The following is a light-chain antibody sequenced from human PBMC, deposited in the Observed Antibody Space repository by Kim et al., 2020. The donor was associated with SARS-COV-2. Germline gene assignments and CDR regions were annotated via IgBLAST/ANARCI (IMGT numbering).Light chain of an antibody. J-gene: IGKJ4*01. Sequence: AAVGDRVTITCRASQTIGDFLSWYKQRPGKAPDLLIFKTSTLQTGVPSRFSGSGSGTDFTLTIINLQPEDVATYYCQQTYSRPLTFGGGTKVDIK. CDR3: QQTYSRPLT. V-gene: IGKV1-39*01. CDR2: KTS. CDR1: QTIGDF.